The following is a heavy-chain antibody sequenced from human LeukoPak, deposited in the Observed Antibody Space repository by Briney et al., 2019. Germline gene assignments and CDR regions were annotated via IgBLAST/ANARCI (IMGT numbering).Heavy chain of an antibody. D-gene: IGHD3-10*01. CDR1: GFTFTNYP. V-gene: IGHV3-30*04. CDR3: ARDHAGSGDYFDY. J-gene: IGHJ4*02. CDR2: ISYDGSNK. Sequence: GGSLRLSCAASGFTFTNYPIHWVRQAPGKGLEWVTVISYDGSNKYYADSVKGRFTISRDNSKNTLYLQMNSLRAEDTAVYYCARDHAGSGDYFDYWGQGTLVTVSS.